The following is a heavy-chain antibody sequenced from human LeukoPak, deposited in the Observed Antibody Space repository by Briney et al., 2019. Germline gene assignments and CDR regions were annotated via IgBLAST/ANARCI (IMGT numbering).Heavy chain of an antibody. CDR1: GFTFSNYG. D-gene: IGHD4-23*01. CDR2: IWYDGTDK. Sequence: PGGSLRLSCAASGFTFSNYGMHWVRQAPGKGLEWVAFIWYDGTDKYYADSVKGRFTISRDNSKNTLYLQMNSLRAEDTAVYYCAKDRDYGGNLEIDYWGQGTLVTVSS. V-gene: IGHV3-30*02. J-gene: IGHJ4*02. CDR3: AKDRDYGGNLEIDY.